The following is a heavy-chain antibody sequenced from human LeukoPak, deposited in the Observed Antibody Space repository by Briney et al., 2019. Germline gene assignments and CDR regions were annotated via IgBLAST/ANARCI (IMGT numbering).Heavy chain of an antibody. CDR3: ARHYSSSWYKPQDAFDI. CDR1: GYGFTSYW. CDR2: IYPGDSDT. D-gene: IGHD6-13*01. Sequence: GESLKISCKGSGYGFTSYWIGWVRQMPGKGLEWMGIIYPGDSDTRYSPSFQGQVTISADKSISTAYLQWSSLKASDTAMYYCARHYSSSWYKPQDAFDIWGQGTMVTVSS. J-gene: IGHJ3*02. V-gene: IGHV5-51*01.